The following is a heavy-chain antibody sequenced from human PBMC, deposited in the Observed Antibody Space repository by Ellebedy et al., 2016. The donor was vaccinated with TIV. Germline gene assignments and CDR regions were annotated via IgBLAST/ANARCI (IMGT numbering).Heavy chain of an antibody. V-gene: IGHV1-18*04. J-gene: IGHJ4*02. CDR2: ISVYNGNT. Sequence: AASVKVSCKASGFTFTSFGISWVRQAPGQGLEWMGWISVYNGNTNYAQNLQGRVSMTTDASARTAYMELRRLRSDDTAVYYRARVGWGYSGGEDNWGQGTLVTVSS. CDR3: ARVGWGYSGGEDN. D-gene: IGHD5-12*01. CDR1: GFTFTSFG.